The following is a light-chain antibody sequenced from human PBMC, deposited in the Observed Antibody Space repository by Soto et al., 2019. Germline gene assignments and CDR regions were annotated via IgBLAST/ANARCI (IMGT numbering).Light chain of an antibody. CDR3: ATWDDSLNARGV. Sequence: QSVLTQTPSASGTPGQTVTISCSGSGSNIGNNAVSWYQQFPGTAPKLLIYNNNQRTSGVPDRLSGSKSGTSASLAISGLQSEDEADYYCATWDDSLNARGVFGGGTTLTVL. CDR2: NNN. CDR1: GSNIGNNA. V-gene: IGLV1-44*01. J-gene: IGLJ3*02.